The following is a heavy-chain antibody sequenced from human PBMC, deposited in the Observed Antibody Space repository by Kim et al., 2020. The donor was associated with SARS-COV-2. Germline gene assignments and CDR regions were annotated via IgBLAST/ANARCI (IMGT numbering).Heavy chain of an antibody. D-gene: IGHD3-22*01. V-gene: IGHV1-18*04. CDR2: ISAYNGNT. CDR1: GYTFTSYG. CDR3: ARARRITMIVVVPHAFDI. J-gene: IGHJ3*02. Sequence: ASVKVSCKASGYTFTSYGISWVRQAPGQGLEWMGWISAYNGNTNYAQKLQGRVTMTTDTSTSTAYMELRSLRSDDTAVYYCARARRITMIVVVPHAFDIWGQGTMVTVSS.